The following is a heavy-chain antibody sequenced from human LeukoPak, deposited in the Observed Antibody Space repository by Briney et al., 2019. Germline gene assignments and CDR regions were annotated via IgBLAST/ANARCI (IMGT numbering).Heavy chain of an antibody. V-gene: IGHV3-53*01. CDR3: ARMSSGWDYYFDY. CDR1: GFTVSSNY. D-gene: IGHD6-19*01. CDR2: IYSGGST. J-gene: IGHJ4*02. Sequence: GGSLRLSCAASGFTVSSNYMSWVRQAPGKGLEWVSVIYSGGSTYYADSVKGRFTISRDNSKNTLYLQMNSLRAEDTAVYYCARMSSGWDYYFDYWGQGTLVTVSS.